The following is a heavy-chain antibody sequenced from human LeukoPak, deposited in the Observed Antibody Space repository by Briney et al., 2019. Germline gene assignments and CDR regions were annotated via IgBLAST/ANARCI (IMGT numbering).Heavy chain of an antibody. Sequence: ASVKVSCKASGYTFTSYAMNWVRQAPGQGLEWMGWINTNTGNPTYAQGFTGRFVFSLDTSVSTAYLQISSLKAEDTAVYYCANRLESGTTAIYAFDIWGQGTMVTVSS. V-gene: IGHV7-4-1*02. D-gene: IGHD1-26*01. CDR1: GYTFTSYA. J-gene: IGHJ3*02. CDR3: ANRLESGTTAIYAFDI. CDR2: INTNTGNP.